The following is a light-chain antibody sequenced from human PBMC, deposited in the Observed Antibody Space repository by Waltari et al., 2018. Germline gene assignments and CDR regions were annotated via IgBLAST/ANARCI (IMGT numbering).Light chain of an antibody. CDR2: SSS. Sequence: DILLTQYPSAVSASVGDTVTITCRASQTVSNWLAWYQQKPGKAPRLLIYSSSILQSGVPSRFSVRGSGTDFSLTISSLQPEDSATYFCQQAHSFPPVTFGQGTRLEIK. CDR1: QTVSNW. J-gene: IGKJ5*01. CDR3: QQAHSFPPVT. V-gene: IGKV1D-12*01.